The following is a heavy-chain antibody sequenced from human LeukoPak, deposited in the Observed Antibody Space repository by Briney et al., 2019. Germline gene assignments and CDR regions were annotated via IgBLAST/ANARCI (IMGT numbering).Heavy chain of an antibody. CDR2: IYYSGST. CDR3: ARGDYYDSDFDY. V-gene: IGHV4-59*01. D-gene: IGHD3-22*01. Sequence: SETLSLICTVSSGSISNYYWSWIRQPPGKGLEWIGYIYYSGSTNYNPSLKSRVTISVDTSKNQFSLKLSSVTAADTAVYYCARGDYYDSDFDYWGQGTLVTVSS. J-gene: IGHJ4*02. CDR1: SGSISNYY.